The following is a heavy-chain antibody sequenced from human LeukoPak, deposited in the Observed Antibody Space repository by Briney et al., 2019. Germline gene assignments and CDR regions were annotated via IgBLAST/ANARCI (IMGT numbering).Heavy chain of an antibody. V-gene: IGHV4-59*01. J-gene: IGHJ4*02. CDR1: GASMSDYY. CDR2: ISDIGST. D-gene: IGHD6-25*01. Sequence: SETLSLTCTVSGASMSDYYYSWIRQPPGKGLEWIGYISDIGSTKYNPSLKSRVTISIDTSRKQFSLKLTSVTAADTALYFCASKSGIAAAYSHLYFDSWGRGTLVTVSS. CDR3: ASKSGIAAAYSHLYFDS.